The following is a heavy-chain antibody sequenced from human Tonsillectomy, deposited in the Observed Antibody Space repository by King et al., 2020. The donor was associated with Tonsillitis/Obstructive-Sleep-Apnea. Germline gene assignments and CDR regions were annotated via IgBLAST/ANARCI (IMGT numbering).Heavy chain of an antibody. D-gene: IGHD3-3*01. CDR1: GGSISSSSYY. V-gene: IGHV4-39*01. CDR3: ARLGYITVDY. CDR2: IYYSGSP. J-gene: IGHJ4*02. Sequence: VQLQESGPGLVKPSETLSLTCTVSGGSISSSSYYWGWIRQPPGKGLEWIGSIYYSGSPYYNSSLKSRVTISVDTSKNQFSLKLSSVTAADTAVYYCARLGYITVDYWGQGTLVTVSS.